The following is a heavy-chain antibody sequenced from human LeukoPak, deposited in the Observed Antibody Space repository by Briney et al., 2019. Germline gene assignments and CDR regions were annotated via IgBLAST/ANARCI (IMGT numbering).Heavy chain of an antibody. V-gene: IGHV1-18*01. CDR3: ARDSDTIFGVVIIDY. Sequence: ASXKVSCKASGYTFTSYGISWVGQAPGQGGEWMGWISAYNGNTNYAQKLQGRVTITKDTSTSTAYMELRSLRSDDTAVYYCARDSDTIFGVVIIDYWGQGTLVTVSS. CDR2: ISAYNGNT. J-gene: IGHJ4*02. CDR1: GYTFTSYG. D-gene: IGHD3-3*01.